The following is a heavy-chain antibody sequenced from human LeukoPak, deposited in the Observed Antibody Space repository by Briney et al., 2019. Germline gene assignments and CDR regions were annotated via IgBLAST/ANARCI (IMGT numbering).Heavy chain of an antibody. D-gene: IGHD2-15*01. Sequence: GGSLRLSCAASGLTFSRYWMHWVRQAPGKGLVWVSRINSEGSSTSYADSVKGRFTISRDNAKNTPYLQMNSLRAEDTAVYYCASRDQSCSGGSCYPIDYWGQGTLVTVSS. CDR3: ASRDQSCSGGSCYPIDY. CDR1: GLTFSRYW. J-gene: IGHJ4*02. V-gene: IGHV3-74*01. CDR2: INSEGSST.